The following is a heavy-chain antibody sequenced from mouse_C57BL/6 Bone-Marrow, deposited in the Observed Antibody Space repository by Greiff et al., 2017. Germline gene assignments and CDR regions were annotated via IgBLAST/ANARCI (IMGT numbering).Heavy chain of an antibody. D-gene: IGHD2-5*01. CDR3: AIFYSNLFDY. V-gene: IGHV5-17*01. J-gene: IGHJ2*01. CDR2: ISSGSSTI. Sequence: EVQVVESGGGLVKPGGSLTLSCAASGFTFSDYGMHWVRQAPEKGLEWVAYISSGSSTIYYADTVKGRFTISRDNAKNTLFLQMTSLRSEDTAMYYCAIFYSNLFDYWGQGTTLTVSS. CDR1: GFTFSDYG.